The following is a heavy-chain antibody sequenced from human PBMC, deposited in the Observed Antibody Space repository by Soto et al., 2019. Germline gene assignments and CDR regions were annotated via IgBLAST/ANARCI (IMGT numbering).Heavy chain of an antibody. CDR1: GFTFSSYS. V-gene: IGHV3-48*01. D-gene: IGHD3-3*01. CDR2: ISSSSSTI. Sequence: GGSLRLSCAASGFTFSSYSMNWVRQAPGKGLEWVSYISSSSSTIYYADSVKGRFTISRDNAKNSLYLQMNSLRAEDTAVYYCARGRKYDFWSGDGLGYFDYWGQGTLVTVSS. CDR3: ARGRKYDFWSGDGLGYFDY. J-gene: IGHJ4*02.